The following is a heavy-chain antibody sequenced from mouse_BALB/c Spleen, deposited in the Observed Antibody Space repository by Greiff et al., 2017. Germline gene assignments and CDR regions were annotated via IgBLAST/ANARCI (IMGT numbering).Heavy chain of an antibody. CDR1: GFSLTGYC. D-gene: IGHD2-3*01. V-gene: IGHV2-6-7*01. J-gene: IGHJ4*01. CDR2: IWGDGST. CDR3: DGWVLGAMDY. Sequence: VMLVESGPGLVAPSQSLSLTCTVSGFSLTGYCVNWVRQPPGKGLEWLGMIWGDGSTDYNSALKSRLSISKDNSKSQVFLKMNSLQTDDTARYYGDGWVLGAMDYWGQGTSVTVSA.